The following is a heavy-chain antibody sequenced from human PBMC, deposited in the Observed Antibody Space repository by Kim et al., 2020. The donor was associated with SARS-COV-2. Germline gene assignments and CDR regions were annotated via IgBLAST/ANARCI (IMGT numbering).Heavy chain of an antibody. Sequence: SETLSITCTVSGGSISSYYWSWIRQPPGKGLEWIGYIYYSGSTNYNPSLKSRVTISVDTSKNQFSLKLSSVTAADTAVYYCARGFRGVVYYSYDMDVGG. J-gene: IGHJ6*03. CDR1: GGSISSYY. CDR2: IYYSGST. D-gene: IGHD3-10*01. V-gene: IGHV4-59*01. CDR3: ARGFRGVVYYSYDMDV.